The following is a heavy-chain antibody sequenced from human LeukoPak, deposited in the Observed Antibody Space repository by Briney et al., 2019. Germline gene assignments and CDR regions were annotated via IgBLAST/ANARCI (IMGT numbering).Heavy chain of an antibody. CDR1: GFTFSSYR. D-gene: IGHD1-20*01. Sequence: GGSLRLSCAASGFTFSSYRMHWVRQAPGKGLEWVAVIWYDGSNKYYADSVKGRFTISRDNSKNTLYLQMNSLRAEDTAVYYCARMALTEYYFDYWGQGTLVTVSS. J-gene: IGHJ4*02. V-gene: IGHV3-33*01. CDR2: IWYDGSNK. CDR3: ARMALTEYYFDY.